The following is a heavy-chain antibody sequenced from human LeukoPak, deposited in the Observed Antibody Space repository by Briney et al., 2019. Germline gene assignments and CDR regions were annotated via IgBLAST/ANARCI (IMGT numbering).Heavy chain of an antibody. V-gene: IGHV3-15*01. CDR1: EFTFSNAW. J-gene: IGHJ4*02. Sequence: GGSLRLSCAASEFTFSNAWMNWVRQGPGKGLERAGRIKSKTDGGTTDYAAPVEGRFTISRDDSKNTVYLQMNSLKTEDTAVYYCTSQYFDYWGQGTLVAVSS. CDR2: IKSKTDGGTT. CDR3: TSQYFDY.